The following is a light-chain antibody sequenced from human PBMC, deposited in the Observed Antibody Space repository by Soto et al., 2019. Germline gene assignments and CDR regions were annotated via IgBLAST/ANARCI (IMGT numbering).Light chain of an antibody. J-gene: IGLJ2*01. Sequence: QSALTQPASVSGSPGQSITISCTGTSSDVGSYNLVSWYQQHPGKAPKLMICEGSKRPSGVSNRFSGSKSSNTASLTISGLQAEDEADYYCCSYAGSSTLVFGGGTKVTVL. CDR1: SSDVGSYNL. V-gene: IGLV2-23*01. CDR2: EGS. CDR3: CSYAGSSTLV.